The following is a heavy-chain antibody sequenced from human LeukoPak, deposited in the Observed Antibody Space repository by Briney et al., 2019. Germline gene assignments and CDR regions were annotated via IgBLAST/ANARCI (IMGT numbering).Heavy chain of an antibody. Sequence: SETLSLTCTVSGGSISSYYWSWIRQPPGKGLEWIGYIYYSGSTNYNPSLKSRVTISVDTSKNQFSLKLSSVTAADTAVYYCARGGQQLGLLYYYYYMDVWGKGTTVTVSS. J-gene: IGHJ6*03. CDR2: IYYSGST. CDR1: GGSISSYY. D-gene: IGHD6-13*01. CDR3: ARGGQQLGLLYYYYYMDV. V-gene: IGHV4-59*08.